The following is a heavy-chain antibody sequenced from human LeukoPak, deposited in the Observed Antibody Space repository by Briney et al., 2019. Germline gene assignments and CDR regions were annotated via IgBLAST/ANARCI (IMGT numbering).Heavy chain of an antibody. V-gene: IGHV3-30*02. D-gene: IGHD3-10*01. Sequence: GGSLRLSCAASGFTFSSYGMHWVRQAPGKGLEWVAFIRYDGSNKYYADSVKGRFTISRDNSKNTLYLQMNSLRAGDTAVYYCARGVGSGSILLNWGQGTLVTVSS. CDR1: GFTFSSYG. J-gene: IGHJ4*02. CDR3: ARGVGSGSILLN. CDR2: IRYDGSNK.